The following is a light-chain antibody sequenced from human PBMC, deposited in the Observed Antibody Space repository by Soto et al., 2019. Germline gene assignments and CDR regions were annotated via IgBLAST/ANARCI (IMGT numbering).Light chain of an antibody. Sequence: AIQVTQSPSSLSASVGDRVTITCRASQDIRGALAWYQQKPGKAPNLLIYDVSTLESGVPSRFSGSGSGTEFTLTISSLQPEDFGNFYCQQFNSYPITFGHGTRLEIK. CDR2: DVS. J-gene: IGKJ5*01. CDR1: QDIRGA. V-gene: IGKV1-13*02. CDR3: QQFNSYPIT.